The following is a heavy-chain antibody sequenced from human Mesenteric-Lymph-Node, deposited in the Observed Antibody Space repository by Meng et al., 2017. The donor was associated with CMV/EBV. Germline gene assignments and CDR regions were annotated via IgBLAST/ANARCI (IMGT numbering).Heavy chain of an antibody. V-gene: IGHV4-39*01. CDR1: GGSISSSSYY. J-gene: IGHJ4*02. CDR2: IYYSGTT. D-gene: IGHD3-16*02. Sequence: SETLSLTCTVSGGSISSSSYYWAWIRQPPGKGLEWIGSIYYSGTTYYNPSLKSRVTISVDTSKNQFSLRLTSVTAADTAVYFCARVGGVIPPDNWGQGTLVTVSS. CDR3: ARVGGVIPPDN.